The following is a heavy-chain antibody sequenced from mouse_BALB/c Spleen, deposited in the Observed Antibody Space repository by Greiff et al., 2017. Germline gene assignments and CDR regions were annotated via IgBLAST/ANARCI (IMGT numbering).Heavy chain of an antibody. J-gene: IGHJ3*01. CDR2: ISSGSSTI. V-gene: IGHV5-17*02. D-gene: IGHD2-1*01. CDR3: ARSGNYGNYYSY. CDR1: GFTFSSFG. Sequence: EVQVVESGGGLVQPGGSRKLSCAASGFTFSSFGMHWVRQAPEKGLEWVAYISSGSSTIYYADTVKGRFTISRDNPKNTLFLQMTSLRSEDTAMYYCARSGNYGNYYSYWGQGTLVTVSA.